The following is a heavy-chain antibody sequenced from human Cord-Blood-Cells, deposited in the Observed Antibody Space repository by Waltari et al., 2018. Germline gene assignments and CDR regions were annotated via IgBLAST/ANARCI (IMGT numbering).Heavy chain of an antibody. V-gene: IGHV4-39*01. CDR2: IYYSGST. D-gene: IGHD2-15*01. CDR3: ARREVVAAFDY. CDR1: GGPIRRSRYY. Sequence: QLQLQEPCPGLVQPSQTLSRTCTVSGGPIRRSRYYWGWIRRPPGKGLEWIGSIYYSGSTDDNPSLKSRVTISVDTSKNQFSLKLSSVTAADTAVYYCARREVVAAFDYWGQGTLVTVSS. J-gene: IGHJ4*02.